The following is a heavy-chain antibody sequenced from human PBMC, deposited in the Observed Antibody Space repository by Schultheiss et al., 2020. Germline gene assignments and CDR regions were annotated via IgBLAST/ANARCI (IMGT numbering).Heavy chain of an antibody. V-gene: IGHV4-34*01. CDR3: ARGPQDIVVVVAATPGYYYGMDV. D-gene: IGHD2-15*01. CDR1: GGSFSGYY. J-gene: IGHJ6*02. CDR2: INHSGST. Sequence: SETLSLTCAVYGGSFSGYYWSWIRQPPGKGLEWIGEINHSGSTNYNPSLKSQVTISVDTSKNQFSLKLSSVTAADTAVYYCARGPQDIVVVVAATPGYYYGMDVWGQGTTVTVYS.